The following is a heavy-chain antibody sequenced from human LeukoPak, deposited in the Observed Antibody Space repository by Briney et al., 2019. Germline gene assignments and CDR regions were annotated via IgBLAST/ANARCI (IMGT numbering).Heavy chain of an antibody. CDR2: ISWNSGSI. Sequence: GGSLRLSCAASGFTFDDYAMHWVRQAPGKGLEWVSGISWNSGSIGYADSVKGRFTISRDNAKNSLYLQMNSLRAEDMALYYCAKSSSSSWYLPWFDPWGQGTLVTV. CDR3: AKSSSSSWYLPWFDP. CDR1: GFTFDDYA. D-gene: IGHD6-13*01. V-gene: IGHV3-9*03. J-gene: IGHJ5*02.